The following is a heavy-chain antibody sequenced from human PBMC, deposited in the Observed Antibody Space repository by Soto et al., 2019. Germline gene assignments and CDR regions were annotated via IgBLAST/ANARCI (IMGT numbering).Heavy chain of an antibody. V-gene: IGHV4-59*01. CDR1: GGSISGYY. CDR2: VYYSGGA. D-gene: IGHD2-21*02. Sequence: SETLSLTCTVSGGSISGYYWSWIRQPPGKGLEWIGNVYYSGGAKYNPSVKRRVSISVDTSKNQFSLNLSSVTAADTAVYYCTRDGDGRMTTNPYYYYGMDVCGPGITFTVSS. J-gene: IGHJ6*02. CDR3: TRDGDGRMTTNPYYYYGMDV.